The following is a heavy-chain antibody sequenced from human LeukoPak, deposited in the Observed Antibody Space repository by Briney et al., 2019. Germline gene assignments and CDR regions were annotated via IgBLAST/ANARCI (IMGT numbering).Heavy chain of an antibody. D-gene: IGHD1-7*01. V-gene: IGHV3-30*02. Sequence: GGSLRLSCAASGFTFSSYGMHCVRQAPGKGLEWVAFIRYDGSNKYYADSVKGRFTISRDNSKNTLYLQMNSLRADDTATYYCARGATDTTRWFDPWGQGTLVTVSS. J-gene: IGHJ5*02. CDR2: IRYDGSNK. CDR3: ARGATDTTRWFDP. CDR1: GFTFSSYG.